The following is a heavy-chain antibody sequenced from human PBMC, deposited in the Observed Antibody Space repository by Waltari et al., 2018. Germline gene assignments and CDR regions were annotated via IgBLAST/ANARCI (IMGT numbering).Heavy chain of an antibody. Sequence: VQLVESGGGCVPPGGSLKLSCVAPGFTFSGSALAWVRQASGKGLEWVGRIRNKANNYATAYDASVKGRFTISRDDSNNTAYLQMNSLKTEDTAVYYCSSSGGSCPRDWGQGTLVTVSS. CDR1: GFTFSGSA. D-gene: IGHD3-16*01. V-gene: IGHV3-73*01. J-gene: IGHJ4*02. CDR3: SSSGGSCPRD. CDR2: IRNKANNYAT.